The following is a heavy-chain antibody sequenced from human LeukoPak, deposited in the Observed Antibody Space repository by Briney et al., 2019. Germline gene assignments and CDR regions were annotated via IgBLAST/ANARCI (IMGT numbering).Heavy chain of an antibody. J-gene: IGHJ4*02. V-gene: IGHV2-5*02. Sequence: SGPTLVNPTQTLTLTCTFSGFSLSTSGVAVGWIRQPPGKALEWLALIYWDDDKRYSPSLKNKLTITKDTSKNQMVLTMTNMDPVDTATYYCAHKLPTAGAFDYWGQGTLVTVSS. CDR1: GFSLSTSGVA. CDR2: IYWDDDK. D-gene: IGHD3-10*01. CDR3: AHKLPTAGAFDY.